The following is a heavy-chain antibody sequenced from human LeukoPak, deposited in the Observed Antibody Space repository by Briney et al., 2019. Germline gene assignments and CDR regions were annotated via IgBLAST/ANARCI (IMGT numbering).Heavy chain of an antibody. J-gene: IGHJ4*02. D-gene: IGHD3-9*01. Sequence: GGSLRLSCAASGFTFSNFWMNWVRQAPGKGLEWVANIKQDGSVKHYVDSVKGRFTISRDNTKNSLYLQMNSLRAEDTAVYYCAKVPSNTIPSDYWGQGTLVTVSS. V-gene: IGHV3-7*03. CDR1: GFTFSNFW. CDR3: AKVPSNTIPSDY. CDR2: IKQDGSVK.